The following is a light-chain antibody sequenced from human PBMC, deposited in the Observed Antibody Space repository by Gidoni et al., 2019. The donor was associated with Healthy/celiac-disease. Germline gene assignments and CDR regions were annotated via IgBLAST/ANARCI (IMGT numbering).Light chain of an antibody. J-gene: IGLJ3*02. V-gene: IGLV1-44*01. Sequence: QSVLTQPPSASGTPGQRVTISCSGSSSNIGSNTVNSYQHLPGTAPKLLIYSNNQRPSGVPDRFSGSKSGTSASLAISGLQSEDEADYYCAAWDDSLNGWVFGGGTKLTVL. CDR1: SSNIGSNT. CDR3: AAWDDSLNGWV. CDR2: SNN.